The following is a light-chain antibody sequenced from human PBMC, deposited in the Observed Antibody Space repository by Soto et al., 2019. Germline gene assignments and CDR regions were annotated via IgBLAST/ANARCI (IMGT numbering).Light chain of an antibody. CDR1: SSDVGGYNY. CDR3: SSYTGSIAV. V-gene: IGLV2-14*01. J-gene: IGLJ3*02. Sequence: QSALTQPASVSGSPGQSITISCTGTSSDVGGYNYVSWYQQHPGKAPKLMIYEVSNRPSGVSNRFSGSKSGNTASLTISGLQAEDEADYYGSSYTGSIAVFGGGTKLTVL. CDR2: EVS.